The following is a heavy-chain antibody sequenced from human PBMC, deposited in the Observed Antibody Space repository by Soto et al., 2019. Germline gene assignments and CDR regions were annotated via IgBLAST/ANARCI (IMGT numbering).Heavy chain of an antibody. CDR3: ARALQKDYYDSSGSGY. CDR1: GGTFSSYA. D-gene: IGHD3-22*01. Sequence: ASVKVSCKASGGTFSSYAISWVRQAPGQGLEWMGGIIPIFGTANYAQKFQGRVTITADKSTSTAYMELSSLRSEDTAVYYCARALQKDYYDSSGSGYWGQGTLVTVSS. CDR2: IIPIFGTA. J-gene: IGHJ4*02. V-gene: IGHV1-69*06.